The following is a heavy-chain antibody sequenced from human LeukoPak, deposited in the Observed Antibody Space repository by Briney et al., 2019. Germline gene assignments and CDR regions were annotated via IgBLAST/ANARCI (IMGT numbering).Heavy chain of an antibody. CDR3: ARLLGYCSSTSCRIYFDY. CDR1: GGSISSSSYY. CDR2: IYYSGST. J-gene: IGHJ4*02. D-gene: IGHD2-2*01. V-gene: IGHV4-39*01. Sequence: PSETLSLTCTVSGGSISSSSYYWGWIRQPPGKGLEWIGSIYYSGSTYYNPSLKSRVTISVDTSKNQFSLKLSSVTAADTAVYYCARLLGYCSSTSCRIYFDYWGQGTLVTVSS.